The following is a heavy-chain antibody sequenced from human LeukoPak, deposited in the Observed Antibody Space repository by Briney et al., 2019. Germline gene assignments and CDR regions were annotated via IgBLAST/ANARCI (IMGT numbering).Heavy chain of an antibody. CDR1: GYTFSSYG. CDR3: ATANRLAAAGTAFDY. Sequence: ASVKVSCKASGYTFSSYGITWVRQAPGQGLEWMGWISAYNGNTNYAQKLQGRATMTTDTSTSTAYMELRSLRSDDTAVYYCATANRLAAAGTAFDYWGQGTLVTVSS. V-gene: IGHV1-18*01. CDR2: ISAYNGNT. J-gene: IGHJ4*02. D-gene: IGHD6-13*01.